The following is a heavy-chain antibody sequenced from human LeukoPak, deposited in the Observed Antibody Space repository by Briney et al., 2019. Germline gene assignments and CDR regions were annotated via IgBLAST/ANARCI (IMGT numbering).Heavy chain of an antibody. D-gene: IGHD2-15*01. J-gene: IGHJ5*02. CDR1: GFTFSTYA. CDR2: ISGSGGST. Sequence: PGGSLRLSCAASGFTFSTYAMSWVRQAPGKGLEWVSGISGSGGSTYYADSVKGRFTISRDNSKNTLHLQLNTLRAEDTALYYGGGGGLYCSGGSCQNWIDPWGQGTLVTVSS. V-gene: IGHV3-23*01. CDR3: GGGGLYCSGGSCQNWIDP.